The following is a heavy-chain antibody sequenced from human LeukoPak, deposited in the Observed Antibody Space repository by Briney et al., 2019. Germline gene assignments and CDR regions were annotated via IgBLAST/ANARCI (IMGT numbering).Heavy chain of an antibody. CDR2: ISYEGYNK. Sequence: GRSLRLSCAASGFTFSSYGMHLVPQAPAKGLEWVAVISYEGYNKYYADSVKGRFTISRDNSKNTLYLQMNSLSAEDTALYYCAKDFLERAYGSVSYPTSWGQGTLVTVSS. CDR3: AKDFLERAYGSVSYPTS. CDR1: GFTFSSYG. D-gene: IGHD3-10*01. V-gene: IGHV3-30*18. J-gene: IGHJ4*02.